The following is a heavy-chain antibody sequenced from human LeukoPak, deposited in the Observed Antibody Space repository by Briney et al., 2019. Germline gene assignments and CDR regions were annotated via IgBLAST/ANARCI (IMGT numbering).Heavy chain of an antibody. CDR2: IKDDGSVK. CDR1: GFSFSSFW. D-gene: IGHD2-21*01. CDR3: AREVVATASAFDC. Sequence: QTGGSLRLSCTASGFSFSSFWMSWVRQAPGKGLEWVANIKDDGSVKNHVDSLKGRFSISRDNARNSLYLQISSLRAEDTAVYYCAREVVATASAFDCWGQGTLVTVSS. V-gene: IGHV3-7*03. J-gene: IGHJ4*02.